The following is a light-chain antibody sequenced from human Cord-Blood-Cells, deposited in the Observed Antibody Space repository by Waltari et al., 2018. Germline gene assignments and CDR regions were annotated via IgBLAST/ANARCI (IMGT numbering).Light chain of an antibody. CDR1: SLRSYY. Sequence: SSELTQDPAVSVALGQTVRITCQGDSLRSYYASWYQQKPGQAPVLVIYGKNNRPPGVPDRLPCTKSGNTAFLTSPGGQDGSGAYVFRNSRDSSGNHLVFGGGTKLTVL. V-gene: IGLV3-19*01. J-gene: IGLJ3*02. CDR3: NSRDSSGNHLV. CDR2: GKN.